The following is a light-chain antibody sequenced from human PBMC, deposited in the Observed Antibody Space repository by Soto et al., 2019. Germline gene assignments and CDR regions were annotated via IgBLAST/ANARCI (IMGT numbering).Light chain of an antibody. J-gene: IGLJ1*01. CDR3: AAWDGSLNGSV. CDR1: SSNIGSNT. Sequence: QSVLTQPPSASGTPGRRVVISCSGSSSNIGSNTVNWYQQLPGTAPKLLTYSNNHRPSGVPNRFSGSKFGPSASLAISGLQYDDEADYYCAAWDGSLNGSVFATGTKVTV. CDR2: SNN. V-gene: IGLV1-44*01.